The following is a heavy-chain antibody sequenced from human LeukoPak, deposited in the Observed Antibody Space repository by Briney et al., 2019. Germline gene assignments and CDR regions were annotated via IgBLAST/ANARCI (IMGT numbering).Heavy chain of an antibody. CDR1: GDSVSSNSAA. D-gene: IGHD3-22*01. CDR2: TYYRPKWYN. J-gene: IGHJ4*02. CDR3: ARGGPPDYYYDSSGPPFDY. V-gene: IGHV6-1*01. Sequence: SQTLSHTCAISGDSVSSNSAAWNWIRQSPSRGLEWLGRTYYRPKWYNDYAVSVKSRITINPDTSKNQFSLQLNSVTPEDTAVYYCARGGPPDYYYDSSGPPFDYWGQGTLVTVSS.